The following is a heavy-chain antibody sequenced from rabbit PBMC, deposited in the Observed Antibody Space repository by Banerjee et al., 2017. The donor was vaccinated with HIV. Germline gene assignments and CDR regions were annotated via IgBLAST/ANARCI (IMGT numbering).Heavy chain of an antibody. J-gene: IGHJ4*01. D-gene: IGHD4-2*01. CDR1: GFSFSSSYW. CDR2: INTSSGNT. Sequence: QEQLEESGGDLVKPEGSLTLTCTASGFSFSSSYWIYWVRQAPGKGLEWIACINTSSGNTVYASWAKGRFTISETSSTTVTLQMTSLTAADTATYFCARDAAGREDFNLWGPGTLVTVS. V-gene: IGHV1S45*01. CDR3: ARDAAGREDFNL.